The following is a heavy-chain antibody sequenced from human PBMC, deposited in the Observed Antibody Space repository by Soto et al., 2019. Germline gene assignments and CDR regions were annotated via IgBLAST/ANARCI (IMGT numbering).Heavy chain of an antibody. D-gene: IGHD3-16*01. CDR2: ISAYNGNR. CDR3: ARALYRRGTYSALEN. J-gene: IGHJ4*02. V-gene: IGHV1-18*01. Sequence: ASVKVSCKTSGYTPTNYDIGWVRQAPGQGLEWMGWISAYNGNRNSAQKLEGRLTMTTDTSTKTAYMELRSLRSDDTAVYFCARALYRRGTYSALENLGQGTLVTVSS. CDR1: GYTPTNYD.